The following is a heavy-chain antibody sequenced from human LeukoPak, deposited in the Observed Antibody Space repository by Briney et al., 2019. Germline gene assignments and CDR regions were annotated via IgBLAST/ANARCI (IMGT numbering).Heavy chain of an antibody. V-gene: IGHV1-69*06. CDR3: ARQANYYDSSGYYDY. J-gene: IGHJ4*02. CDR2: IIPIFGTA. CDR1: GYTFTSYY. D-gene: IGHD3-22*01. Sequence: SVKVSCKASGYTFTSYYMHWVRQAPGQGLEWMGGIIPIFGTANYAQKFQGRVTITADKSTSTAYMELSSLRSEDTAVYYCARQANYYDSSGYYDYWGQGTLVTVSS.